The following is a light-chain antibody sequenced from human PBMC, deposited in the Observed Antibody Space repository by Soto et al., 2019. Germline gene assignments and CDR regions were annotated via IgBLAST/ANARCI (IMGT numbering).Light chain of an antibody. CDR1: SSDVGGYNY. CDR2: EVT. V-gene: IGLV2-8*01. J-gene: IGLJ1*01. Sequence: QLVLTQPPSASGSPGQSVTISCTGTSSDVGGYNYVSWYQQHPGKAPKLMIYEVTKRPSGVPDRFSASKSGNTASLTVSGLQAEDEADYYCSSYAGSNNLVFGTGTKVTVL. CDR3: SSYAGSNNLV.